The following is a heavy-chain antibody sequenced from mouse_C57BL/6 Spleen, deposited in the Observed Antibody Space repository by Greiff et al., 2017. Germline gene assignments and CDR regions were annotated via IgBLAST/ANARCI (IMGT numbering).Heavy chain of an antibody. CDR2: ISSGGDYI. CDR3: TRDNYRNHAMDY. D-gene: IGHD2-1*01. CDR1: GFTFSSYA. Sequence: EVKVVESGEGLVKPGGSLKLSCAASGFTFSSYAMSWVRQTPEKRLEWVAYISSGGDYIYYADTVKGRFTISRDNARNTLYLQMSSLKSEDTAMYYCTRDNYRNHAMDYWGQGTSVTVSS. V-gene: IGHV5-9-1*02. J-gene: IGHJ4*01.